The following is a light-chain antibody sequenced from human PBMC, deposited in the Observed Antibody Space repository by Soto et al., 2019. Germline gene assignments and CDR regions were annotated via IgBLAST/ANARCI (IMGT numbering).Light chain of an antibody. V-gene: IGLV1-44*01. CDR1: SSNIGSKT. CDR2: SDN. J-gene: IGLJ3*02. Sequence: QSVLTQPPSASGTPGQRVIMSCSGSSSNIGSKTVNWYQHVLGTTPKLLVYSDNQRPSGVPDRFSGSKSGTSASLAISGLQSEDEADYYCAAWDDSLRVVFGGGTKVTVL. CDR3: AAWDDSLRVV.